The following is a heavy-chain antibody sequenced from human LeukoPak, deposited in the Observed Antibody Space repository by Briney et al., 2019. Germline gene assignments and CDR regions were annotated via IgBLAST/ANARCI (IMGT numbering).Heavy chain of an antibody. CDR2: IYSSGST. J-gene: IGHJ4*02. CDR3: ARENWRSKSIDFDS. D-gene: IGHD6-6*01. CDR1: GGSINSFY. Sequence: PSENLSLTCTVSGGSINSFYWTWIRQPAGKGLEWIGRIYSSGSTNFNPSLKSRVTMSVDTSKNQFSLRLSSVTAADTAAYFCARENWRSKSIDFDSWGQGTLVTVSS. V-gene: IGHV4-4*07.